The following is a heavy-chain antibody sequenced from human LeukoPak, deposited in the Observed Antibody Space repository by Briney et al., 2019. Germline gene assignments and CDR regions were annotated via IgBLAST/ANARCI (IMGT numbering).Heavy chain of an antibody. CDR3: AKVRRVDWFGESYYMDV. D-gene: IGHD3-10*01. V-gene: IGHV3-74*03. CDR1: GVTLRSNW. CDR2: IKSDGSST. Sequence: GALRLSCGASGVTLRSNWRHWSRQGPGKRGEGVARIKSDGSSTTYADSVQGRFTISRDNAKNTLYLQMSSLRAEDTAVYYCAKVRRVDWFGESYYMDVWGKGTTVTISS. J-gene: IGHJ6*03.